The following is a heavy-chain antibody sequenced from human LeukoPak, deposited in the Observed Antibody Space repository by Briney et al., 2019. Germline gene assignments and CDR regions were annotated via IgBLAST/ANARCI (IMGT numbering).Heavy chain of an antibody. CDR2: INHSGST. D-gene: IGHD1-26*01. Sequence: SETLSLTCAVYGGSFSGYYWSWIRQPPGKGLEWIGEINHSGSTNYNPSLKSRVTISVDTSKNQFSLKLSSVTAADTAVYYCARVRGYRSYTDYWGQGTLVNVSS. CDR3: ARVRGYRSYTDY. J-gene: IGHJ4*02. CDR1: GGSFSGYY. V-gene: IGHV4-34*01.